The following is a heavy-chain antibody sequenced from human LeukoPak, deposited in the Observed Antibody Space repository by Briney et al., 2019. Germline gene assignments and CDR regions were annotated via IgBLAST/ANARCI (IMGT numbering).Heavy chain of an antibody. CDR1: GFTFSSAW. CDR2: IKSKTDGGTT. CDR3: TTYQLLSGRYFDY. D-gene: IGHD2-2*01. J-gene: IGHJ4*02. V-gene: IGHV3-15*01. Sequence: GGSLRLSCAASGFTFSSAWMSWVRQAPGKGLEWVGRIKSKTDGGTTDYAAPVKGRFTISRDDSKNTLYLQMNSLKTEDTAVYYCTTYQLLSGRYFDYWGQGTLVTVSS.